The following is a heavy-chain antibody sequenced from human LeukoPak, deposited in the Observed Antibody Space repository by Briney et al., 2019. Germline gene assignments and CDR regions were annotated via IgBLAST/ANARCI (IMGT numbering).Heavy chain of an antibody. J-gene: IGHJ4*02. V-gene: IGHV3-9*01. Sequence: GGSLRLSCAASGFTFDDYAMHWVRQGPGKGLEWVSGINWNSGSIGYADSVKGRFTTSRDNAKNSLYLQMNSLRAEDTALYYCAKAYYYGSRSYNYFDYWGQGTLVTVSS. D-gene: IGHD3-10*01. CDR1: GFTFDDYA. CDR3: AKAYYYGSRSYNYFDY. CDR2: INWNSGSI.